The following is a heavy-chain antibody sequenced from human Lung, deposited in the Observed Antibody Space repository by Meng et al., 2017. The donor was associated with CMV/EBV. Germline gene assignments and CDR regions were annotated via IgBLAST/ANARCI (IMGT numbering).Heavy chain of an antibody. D-gene: IGHD6-19*01. V-gene: IGHV3-21*01. CDR3: ATRMGTGYTSD. CDR1: GFTFSGYS. J-gene: IGHJ4*02. CDR2: ISSSSRYI. Sequence: ESLKISCAASGFTFSGYSMNWVRQAPGKGLEWVSMISSSSRYIYYADSVKGRFTISRDNAENSLYLQMNNLRADDTAVYYCATRMGTGYTSDWGQGTLVTFSS.